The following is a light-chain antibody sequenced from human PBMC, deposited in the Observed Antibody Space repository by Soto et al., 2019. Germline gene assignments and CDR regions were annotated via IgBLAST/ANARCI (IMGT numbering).Light chain of an antibody. CDR2: DAS. J-gene: IGKJ1*01. Sequence: EIMLTQSPGTLSLSPVERATLSCRASQSVSSSYLAWYQQKPGQAPRLLIYDASSRATGVPDRFSGSGSGTDFTLTISRLEPEDFAVYYCHQYGGSPGTLGQGTKVDIK. CDR1: QSVSSSY. CDR3: HQYGGSPGT. V-gene: IGKV3-20*01.